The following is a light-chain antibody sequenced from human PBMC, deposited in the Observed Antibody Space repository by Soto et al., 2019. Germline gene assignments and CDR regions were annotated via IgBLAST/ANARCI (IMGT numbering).Light chain of an antibody. Sequence: EIVMTQSPAVLSVSPGEPATLSCRASQNIRFNLAWYQQKPGQAPRLLIYDASSRATGIPARFSGSGSGTEFTLTISSLQPDDFATYYCQHYNSYSEAFGQGTKVDIK. CDR1: QNIRFN. J-gene: IGKJ1*01. V-gene: IGKV3D-15*01. CDR3: QHYNSYSEA. CDR2: DAS.